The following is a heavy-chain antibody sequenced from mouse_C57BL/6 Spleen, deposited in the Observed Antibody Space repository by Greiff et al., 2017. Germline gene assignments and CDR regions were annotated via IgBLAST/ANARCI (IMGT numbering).Heavy chain of an antibody. Sequence: QVQLQQSGPELVKPGASVKISCKASGYAFSSSWMNWVKQRPGQGLEWIGRIYPGDGDTNYNGKFKGKATLTADKSSSTAYMQLSSLTSEDAAVYFCARGWAAQATLAYWGQGTLVTVSA. D-gene: IGHD3-2*02. CDR1: GYAFSSSW. CDR2: IYPGDGDT. V-gene: IGHV1-82*01. CDR3: ARGWAAQATLAY. J-gene: IGHJ3*01.